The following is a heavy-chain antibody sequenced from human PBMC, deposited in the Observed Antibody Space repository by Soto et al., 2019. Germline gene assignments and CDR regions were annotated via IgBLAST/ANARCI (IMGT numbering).Heavy chain of an antibody. J-gene: IGHJ4*02. CDR3: ARSRSGAVPDSFGY. D-gene: IGHD3-3*01. CDR1: GFMFNRYA. CDR2: ISKDGSVQ. V-gene: IGHV3-30-3*01. Sequence: QVQLVESGGRVVQPGRSLRLSCAASGFMFNRYAIHWVRQIPGKGLEWVAVISKDGSVQYYADSVRGRFFISRDKSKDTVYLEMNSLRVEVTALFFCARSRSGAVPDSFGYWGQGTPVTVSS.